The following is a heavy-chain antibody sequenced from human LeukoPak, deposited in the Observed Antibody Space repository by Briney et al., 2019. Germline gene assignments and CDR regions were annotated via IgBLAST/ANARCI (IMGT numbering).Heavy chain of an antibody. Sequence: GGSLRLSCAASGFTFNSHAMGWVRQAPGKGLEWVSAISASADSTYYADSVKGRFTISRDNSKNTLYLQVNSLRAEDTAVYYCAKVPGQVIGYYFDYWGQGTLVTVSS. CDR1: GFTFNSHA. CDR2: ISASADST. D-gene: IGHD3/OR15-3a*01. CDR3: AKVPGQVIGYYFDY. J-gene: IGHJ4*02. V-gene: IGHV3-23*01.